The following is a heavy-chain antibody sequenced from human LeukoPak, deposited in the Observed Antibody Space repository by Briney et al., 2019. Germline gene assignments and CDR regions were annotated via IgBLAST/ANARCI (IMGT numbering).Heavy chain of an antibody. V-gene: IGHV4-4*07. Sequence: SETLSLTCTVSGGSISSYYWSWFRQPAGKGLEWIGRIYTNGSTTYNPSLNSRVTMSLHTSKNQFSLQLRSVTAADTAVYYCAREKAVAATNFDYWGQGTLVTVSS. J-gene: IGHJ4*02. CDR1: GGSISSYY. D-gene: IGHD6-19*01. CDR3: AREKAVAATNFDY. CDR2: IYTNGST.